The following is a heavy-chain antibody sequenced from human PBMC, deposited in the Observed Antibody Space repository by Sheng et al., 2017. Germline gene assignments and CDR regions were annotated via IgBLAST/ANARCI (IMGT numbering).Heavy chain of an antibody. D-gene: IGHD2-21*01. CDR3: ARDWYSEDYMDV. Sequence: QVQLQQWGAGLLKPSETLSLTCAVYGGSFSGYYWSWIRQPPGKGLEWIGEINHSGSTNYNPSLKSRVTISVDTSKNQFSLKLSSVTAADTAVYYCARDWYSEDYMDVWGKGTTVTVSS. J-gene: IGHJ6*03. CDR2: INHSGST. V-gene: IGHV4-34*01. CDR1: GGSFSGYY.